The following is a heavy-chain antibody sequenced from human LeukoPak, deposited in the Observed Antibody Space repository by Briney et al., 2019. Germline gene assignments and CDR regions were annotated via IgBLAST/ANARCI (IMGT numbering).Heavy chain of an antibody. CDR1: GGSISSSSYY. Sequence: PETLSLTCTVSGGSISSSSYYWGWIRQPPGKGLEWIGSIYYSGSTYYNPSLKSRVTISVDTSKNQFSLKLSSVTAADTAVYYCAGDYGDYLGLFGYWGQGTLVTVSS. D-gene: IGHD4-17*01. J-gene: IGHJ4*02. CDR3: AGDYGDYLGLFGY. CDR2: IYYSGST. V-gene: IGHV4-39*07.